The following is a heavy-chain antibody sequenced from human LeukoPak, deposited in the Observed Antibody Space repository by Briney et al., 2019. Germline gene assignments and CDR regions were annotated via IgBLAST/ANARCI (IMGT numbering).Heavy chain of an antibody. Sequence: GASVRVSCKVSGYTLTELSMHWVRQAPGKGLEWMGGFDPEDGETIYAQKFQGRVTMTEDTSTDTAYMELSSLRSEDTAVYYCATSGCLVLSRLAFDIWGQGTMVTVSS. CDR2: FDPEDGET. D-gene: IGHD3-10*01. J-gene: IGHJ3*02. CDR3: ATSGCLVLSRLAFDI. CDR1: GYTLTELS. V-gene: IGHV1-24*01.